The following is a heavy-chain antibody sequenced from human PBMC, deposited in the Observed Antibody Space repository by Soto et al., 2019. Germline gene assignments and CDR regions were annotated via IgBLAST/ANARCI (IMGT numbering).Heavy chain of an antibody. CDR3: ARDTQIHYGEGGNFDY. V-gene: IGHV4-30-4*01. Sequence: QVQLQESGPGLVKPSQTLSLTCTVSGGSISSGDYYWSWIRQPPGKGLEWIGYIYYSGSTYYNPSLKSRVTISVDTSKNQFSLKLSSVTAADTAVYYCARDTQIHYGEGGNFDYWGQGTLVTVSS. CDR2: IYYSGST. D-gene: IGHD4-17*01. J-gene: IGHJ4*02. CDR1: GGSISSGDYY.